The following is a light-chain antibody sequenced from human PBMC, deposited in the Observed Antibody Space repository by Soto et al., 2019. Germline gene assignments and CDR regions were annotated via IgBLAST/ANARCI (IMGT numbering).Light chain of an antibody. CDR1: QTVGGRY. J-gene: IGKJ1*01. CDR2: GAS. Sequence: EIVLTQSAATLSLSLGGRATLSCRASQTVGGRYLAWFQQKPGQTPRLLIYGASTRAAGVPDRFSGSGSGTDFSLTINRLEPEDFAVYYCLQYVSSPWTFGQGTKVEV. CDR3: LQYVSSPWT. V-gene: IGKV3-20*01.